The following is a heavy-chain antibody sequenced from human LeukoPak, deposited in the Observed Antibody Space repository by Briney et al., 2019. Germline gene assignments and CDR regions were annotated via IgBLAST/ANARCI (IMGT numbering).Heavy chain of an antibody. CDR2: IKQDGSEK. J-gene: IGHJ4*02. CDR3: ARESQGGIAAAGTRIEGDY. Sequence: GGSLRLSCAVSGFSVSGYWMTWVRQAPGKGLEWVANIKQDGSEKNYVDSVKGRFTISRDNAENSLFLQMNSLRVEDTAVYYCARESQGGIAAAGTRIEGDYWGQGTLVAVSS. V-gene: IGHV3-7*01. D-gene: IGHD6-13*01. CDR1: GFSVSGYW.